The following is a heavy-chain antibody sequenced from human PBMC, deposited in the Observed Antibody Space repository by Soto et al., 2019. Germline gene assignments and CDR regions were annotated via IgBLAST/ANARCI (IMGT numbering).Heavy chain of an antibody. D-gene: IGHD3-9*01. J-gene: IGHJ4*02. V-gene: IGHV3-30*18. CDR1: GFTFSSYG. CDR2: ISYDGSNK. Sequence: PGGSLRLSXAASGFTFSSYGMHWVRQAPGKGLEWVAVISYDGSNKYYADSVKGRFTISRDNSKNTLYLQMNSLRAEDTAVYYCAKAVSYYDILTGPPSDYWGQGTLVTVSS. CDR3: AKAVSYYDILTGPPSDY.